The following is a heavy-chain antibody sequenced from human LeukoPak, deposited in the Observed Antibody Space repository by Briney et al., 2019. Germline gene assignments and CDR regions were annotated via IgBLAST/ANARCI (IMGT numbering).Heavy chain of an antibody. V-gene: IGHV3-30-3*01. CDR3: AREFAGDYGYSPDY. D-gene: IGHD4-17*01. J-gene: IGHJ4*02. CDR2: ISYDGSNK. CDR1: GFTFSSYA. Sequence: GGSLRLSCAASGFTFSSYAMHWVRQAPGKGLEWVAVISYDGSNKYYADSVKGRFTISRDNSKNTLYLQMNSLRAEDTAVYYCAREFAGDYGYSPDYWAQGTLVTVSS.